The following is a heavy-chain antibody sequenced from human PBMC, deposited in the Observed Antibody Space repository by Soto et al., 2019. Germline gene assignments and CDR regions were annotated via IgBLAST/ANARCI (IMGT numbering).Heavy chain of an antibody. D-gene: IGHD5-18*01. J-gene: IGHJ5*02. CDR1: GGTFSSYA. CDR2: IIPIFGTA. CDR3: ARDVYPHRYSYGPYNWFDP. Sequence: GASVKVSCKASGGTFSSYAISWVRQAPGQGLEWMGGIIPIFGTANYAQKFQGRVTITADESTSTAYMELSSLRSEDTAVYYCARDVYPHRYSYGPYNWFDPWGQGTLVTSPQ. V-gene: IGHV1-69*13.